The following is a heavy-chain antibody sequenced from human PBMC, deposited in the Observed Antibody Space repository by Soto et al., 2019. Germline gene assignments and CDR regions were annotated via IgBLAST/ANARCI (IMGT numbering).Heavy chain of an antibody. Sequence: EVQLLESGGGLVQPGRSLRLSCAASGFTFSSYAMSWVRQAPGKGLEWVSSISGSGGTTYYADSVKGRFTISRDNSKNTLYLQMNSLRAEDTAVYYCAKDTEYSSSSRFGYWGQGTLVTVSS. J-gene: IGHJ4*02. V-gene: IGHV3-23*01. CDR1: GFTFSSYA. D-gene: IGHD6-6*01. CDR2: ISGSGGTT. CDR3: AKDTEYSSSSRFGY.